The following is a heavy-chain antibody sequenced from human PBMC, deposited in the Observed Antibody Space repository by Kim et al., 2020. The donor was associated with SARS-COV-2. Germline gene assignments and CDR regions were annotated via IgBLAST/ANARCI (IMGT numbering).Heavy chain of an antibody. Sequence: GGSLRLSCAASGFTFSSYWMHWVRQAPGKGLVWVSRINSDGSSTSYADSVKGRFTISRDNAKNTLYLQMNSLRAEDTAVYYCASFLTSEAFDIWGQGTMVTVSS. J-gene: IGHJ3*02. CDR1: GFTFSSYW. CDR3: ASFLTSEAFDI. V-gene: IGHV3-74*01. D-gene: IGHD4-17*01. CDR2: INSDGSST.